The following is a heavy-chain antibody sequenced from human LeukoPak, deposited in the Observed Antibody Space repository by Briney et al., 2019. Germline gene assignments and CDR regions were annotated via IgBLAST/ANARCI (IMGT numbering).Heavy chain of an antibody. Sequence: GGSLRLSCVASGSTFSSNAMSWVRQAPGKGLEWVSAISGNSNNAYYTDSVKGRFTISRDNSKNTLYLQMNSLRAEDTAVYYCAKDRSWNDVTIDYWGQGTLVTVSS. CDR3: AKDRSWNDVTIDY. J-gene: IGHJ4*02. V-gene: IGHV3-23*01. D-gene: IGHD1-1*01. CDR1: GSTFSSNA. CDR2: ISGNSNNA.